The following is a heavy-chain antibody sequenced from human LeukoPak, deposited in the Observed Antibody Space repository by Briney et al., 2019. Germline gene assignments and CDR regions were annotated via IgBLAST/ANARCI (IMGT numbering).Heavy chain of an antibody. CDR1: GFTFDDYA. J-gene: IGHJ4*02. V-gene: IGHV3-9*01. CDR3: ARGLSGYASSLGY. D-gene: IGHD6-6*01. Sequence: GGSLRLSCAASGFTFDDYAMHWVRQAPGKGLEWVSGISWNSGSIGYADSVKGRFSISRDNAKNTLYLQMNSLRAEDTAVYYCARGLSGYASSLGYWGQGTLVTVSA. CDR2: ISWNSGSI.